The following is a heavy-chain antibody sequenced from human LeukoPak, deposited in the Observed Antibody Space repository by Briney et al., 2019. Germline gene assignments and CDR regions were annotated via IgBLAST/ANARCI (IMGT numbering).Heavy chain of an antibody. Sequence: GGSLRRSCAASGFTCSDYYMSWIRQAPGKGLEWVSYISSGDNTIYDADSVKGRFTMSRDNAKNSLYLQMNSLRAEDTAVYYCAGVMGNYATDYWGQGTLVTVSS. CDR3: AGVMGNYATDY. D-gene: IGHD1-7*01. V-gene: IGHV3-11*04. CDR2: ISSGDNTI. CDR1: GFTCSDYY. J-gene: IGHJ4*02.